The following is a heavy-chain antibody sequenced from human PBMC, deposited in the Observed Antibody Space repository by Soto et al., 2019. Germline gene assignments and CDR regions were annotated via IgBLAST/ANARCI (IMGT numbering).Heavy chain of an antibody. CDR3: ARHMELRYYYDSSGYYGFDY. CDR1: GGSISSSSYY. D-gene: IGHD3-22*01. J-gene: IGHJ4*02. V-gene: IGHV4-39*01. CDR2: IYYSGST. Sequence: QLQLQESGPGLVKPSETLSLTCTVSGGSISSSSYYWGWIRQPPGQGLEWIGSIYYSGSTYYNPSLKSRVTISVDTSKNQFSLKLSSVTAADTAVYYCARHMELRYYYDSSGYYGFDYWGQGTLVTVSS.